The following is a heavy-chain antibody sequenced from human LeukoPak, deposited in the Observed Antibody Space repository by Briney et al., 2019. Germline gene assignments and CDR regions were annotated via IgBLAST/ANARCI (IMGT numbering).Heavy chain of an antibody. Sequence: GGSLRVSCAASGFTFSNYGMHWVRQAPGKGLEWVAVISFDGRNRHYADSVKGRFTISRDNSKDTLFLQVNSLRAEDTAVYYCAPGGDYTFFDYWGQGTLVTVSS. J-gene: IGHJ4*02. CDR1: GFTFSNYG. CDR2: ISFDGRNR. V-gene: IGHV3-30*03. CDR3: APGGDYTFFDY. D-gene: IGHD4-17*01.